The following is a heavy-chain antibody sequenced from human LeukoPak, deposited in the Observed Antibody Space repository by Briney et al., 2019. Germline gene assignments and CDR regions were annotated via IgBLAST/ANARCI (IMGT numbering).Heavy chain of an antibody. CDR3: ARDHQLDAFDI. J-gene: IGHJ3*02. CDR2: IYSGGST. D-gene: IGHD1-1*01. Sequence: GGSLRLSCAASGFTVSSNYMSWVRQAPGKGLEWVSVIYSGGSTYYTDSVKGRFTISRDNSKNTLYLQMNSLRAEDTAVYYCARDHQLDAFDIWGQGTMVTVSS. CDR1: GFTVSSNY. V-gene: IGHV3-53*01.